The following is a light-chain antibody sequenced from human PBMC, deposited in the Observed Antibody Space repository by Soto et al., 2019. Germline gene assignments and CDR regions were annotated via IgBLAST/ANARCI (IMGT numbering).Light chain of an antibody. CDR2: AAS. CDR3: QLLNRLPIT. V-gene: IGKV1-9*01. CDR1: QGISSY. Sequence: ASQGISSYLAWYQQKPGKAPKLLIYAASTLQSGVPSRFSGSGSGRHCTLTITILQPEDFPTYYSQLLNRLPITFGQGTRLEIK. J-gene: IGKJ5*01.